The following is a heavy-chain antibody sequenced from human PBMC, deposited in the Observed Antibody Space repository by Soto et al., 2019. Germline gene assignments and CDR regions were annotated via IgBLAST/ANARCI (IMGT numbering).Heavy chain of an antibody. Sequence: PGGSLRLSCAASGFTFSSYWMHWVRQAPGKGLVWVSRINSDGSSTSYADSVKGRFTISRDNAKNTLYLQMNSLRAEDTAVYYCARARNTVVVTPKFDPWGQGTLVTVSS. CDR3: ARARNTVVVTPKFDP. D-gene: IGHD2-21*02. CDR1: GFTFSSYW. V-gene: IGHV3-74*01. CDR2: INSDGSST. J-gene: IGHJ5*02.